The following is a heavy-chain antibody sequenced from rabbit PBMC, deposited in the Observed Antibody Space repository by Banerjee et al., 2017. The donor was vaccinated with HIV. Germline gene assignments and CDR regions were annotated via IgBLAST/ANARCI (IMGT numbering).Heavy chain of an antibody. CDR1: GFSFSSSYW. V-gene: IGHV1S45*01. Sequence: QEQLEESGGDLVKPEGSLTLTCTASGFSFSSSYWICWVRQAPGKGLEWIACIHAGSSGSTWYASWAKGRFTISKTSSTTVTLQMTSLTAADTATYFCARAIGGGFDYFGLWGPGTLVTVS. J-gene: IGHJ4*01. CDR2: IHAGSSGST. D-gene: IGHD1-1*01. CDR3: ARAIGGGFDYFGL.